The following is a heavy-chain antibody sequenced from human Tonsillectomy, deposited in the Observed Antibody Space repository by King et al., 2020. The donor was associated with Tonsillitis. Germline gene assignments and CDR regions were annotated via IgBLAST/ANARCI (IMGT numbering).Heavy chain of an antibody. CDR1: VLTFSNYW. CDR3: TKNGGE. V-gene: IGHV3-7*02. D-gene: IGHD2-21*01. J-gene: IGHJ4*02. CDR2: KHRDGSAK. Sequence: VQLVESGGGLVQPGGSLRLTCAGSVLTFSNYWMSWVRQAPGKGLEWVANKHRDGSAKYYVDSVKGRFTIARDNAKNSLYLRMNSLRGEDTAVYYCTKNGGEWGQGTLVTVSS.